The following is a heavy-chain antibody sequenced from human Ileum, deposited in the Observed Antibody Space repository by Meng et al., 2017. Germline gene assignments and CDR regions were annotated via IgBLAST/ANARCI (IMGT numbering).Heavy chain of an antibody. V-gene: IGHV4-34*01. CDR3: ARHDVVPVIRHGFDP. J-gene: IGHJ5*02. CDR1: GGSFSGYY. D-gene: IGHD3-10*01. Sequence: QVQLQQWGAGLLKPSETLSLTCAVYGGSFSGYYWTWIRQPPGKGLEWIGEIHHSGSTNYNPSLKSRVTMSIDTSKIQFSLELSSVTAADTAVYYCARHDVVPVIRHGFDPWGQGTLVTVSS. CDR2: IHHSGST.